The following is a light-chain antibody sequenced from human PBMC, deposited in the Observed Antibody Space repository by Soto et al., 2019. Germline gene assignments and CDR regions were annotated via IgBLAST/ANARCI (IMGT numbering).Light chain of an antibody. CDR3: MQALQSPWT. J-gene: IGKJ1*01. Sequence: DIVMTQSPLSLPVTPGEPASISCRASQSLLHSNGYNYLDWYLQKPGQSPQLLIYLGSNRASGVPDRFSGSGSGTHFTLKISRVEAEDVGVYYCMQALQSPWTFGQGTKVEI. CDR1: QSLLHSNGYNY. V-gene: IGKV2-28*01. CDR2: LGS.